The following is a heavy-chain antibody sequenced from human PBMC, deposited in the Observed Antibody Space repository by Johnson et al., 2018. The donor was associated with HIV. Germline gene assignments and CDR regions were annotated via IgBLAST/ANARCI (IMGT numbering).Heavy chain of an antibody. J-gene: IGHJ3*01. Sequence: QVQLVESGGGVVQPGRSLRLSCAASGFTFSSYGMHWVRQAPGKGLEWVAVISYDGSNKYYVDSVKGRFTISRDNSKNTLYLQMNSRRAEDTAVYYCARSMRGAFDFWGQGTMVTVSS. CDR2: ISYDGSNK. CDR1: GFTFSSYG. CDR3: ARSMRGAFDF. D-gene: IGHD3-10*01. V-gene: IGHV3-30*03.